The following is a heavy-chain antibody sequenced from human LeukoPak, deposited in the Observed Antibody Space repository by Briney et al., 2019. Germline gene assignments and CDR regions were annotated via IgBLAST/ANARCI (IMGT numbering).Heavy chain of an antibody. V-gene: IGHV6-1*01. Sequence: SQTLSLTCAISGDSVSSNSVTWNWIRQSPSRGPEWLGRTYYRSTWYNDYAVSVRGRITVNPDTSKNQFSLHLNSVTPEDTAVYYCARRLTQFDCFDPWGQGILVTVSS. J-gene: IGHJ5*02. CDR1: GDSVSSNSVT. CDR3: ARRLTQFDCFDP. CDR2: TYYRSTWYN. D-gene: IGHD2-21*02.